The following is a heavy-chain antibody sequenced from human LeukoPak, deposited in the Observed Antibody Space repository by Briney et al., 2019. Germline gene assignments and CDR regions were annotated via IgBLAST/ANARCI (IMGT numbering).Heavy chain of an antibody. CDR1: GFIFSSYS. CDR2: ISSSSSTI. V-gene: IGHV3-48*01. Sequence: PGGSLRLSCAASGFIFSSYSMNWVRQAPGKGLEWVSFISSSSSTIYYADSVKGRFTISRDTAKNSLYVQINSRRAEDTAVYYCTRDHGGYPFDSWGQGTLVTVSS. J-gene: IGHJ4*02. D-gene: IGHD2-15*01. CDR3: TRDHGGYPFDS.